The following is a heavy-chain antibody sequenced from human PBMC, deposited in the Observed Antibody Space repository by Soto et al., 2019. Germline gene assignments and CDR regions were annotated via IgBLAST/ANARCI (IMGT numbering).Heavy chain of an antibody. CDR2: ISSSSNYI. CDR1: GFTFTSYT. V-gene: IGHV3-21*01. D-gene: IGHD3-22*01. CDR3: ARELNYYDSSGYHSTEGAH. Sequence: EVQLVESGGGLVKPGGSLRLSCAASGFTFTSYTMNWVRQAPGKGLEWVSSISSSSNYIYYADSVNGRFTISRDNAKNSLYLQINSLRAEDTAVYYCARELNYYDSSGYHSTEGAHWGQGTLVTGSS. J-gene: IGHJ4*02.